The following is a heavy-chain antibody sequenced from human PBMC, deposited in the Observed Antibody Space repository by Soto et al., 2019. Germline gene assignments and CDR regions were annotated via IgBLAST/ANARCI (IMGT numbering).Heavy chain of an antibody. D-gene: IGHD2-21*02. CDR3: ARLPKGSLVTA. J-gene: IGHJ4*02. CDR2: ISSNGDIT. CDR1: GFRFSDHS. Sequence: PGGSLRLSCKGSGFRFSDHSMNWVRQAPGKGLQWISYISSNGDITYYADSVKGRFTVSRDNANNALFLQMNSLRDDDTGTYYCARLPKGSLVTAWGQGARVTVSS. V-gene: IGHV3-48*02.